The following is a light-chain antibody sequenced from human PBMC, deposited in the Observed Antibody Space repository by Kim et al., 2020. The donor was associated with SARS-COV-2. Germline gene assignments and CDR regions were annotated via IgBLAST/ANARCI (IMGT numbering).Light chain of an antibody. CDR3: QQLNTYPLT. V-gene: IGKV1-9*01. CDR2: SAS. Sequence: QLTQSSSYLSASVGDRVTMTCRASRGINNYLAWYQQKPGKAPELLIYSASTLHSGVPSRFSGSGSGTDFTLTISNLQPGDSATYNCQQLNTYPLTFGGGTKVDIK. J-gene: IGKJ4*01. CDR1: RGINNY.